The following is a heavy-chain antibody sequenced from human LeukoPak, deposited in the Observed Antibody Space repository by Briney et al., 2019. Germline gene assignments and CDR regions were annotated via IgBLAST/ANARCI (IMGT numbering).Heavy chain of an antibody. V-gene: IGHV4-59*08. CDR1: SGSISSSY. Sequence: KPSETLSLTCTVSSGSISSSYWSWIRPPPGKGLEWIGYIYYSGSTNYNPSFKSRVAISVDTSKNQFSLKLSSVTAADTAVYYCATWGIAVAGTFDYWGQGTLVTVST. D-gene: IGHD6-19*01. J-gene: IGHJ4*02. CDR2: IYYSGST. CDR3: ATWGIAVAGTFDY.